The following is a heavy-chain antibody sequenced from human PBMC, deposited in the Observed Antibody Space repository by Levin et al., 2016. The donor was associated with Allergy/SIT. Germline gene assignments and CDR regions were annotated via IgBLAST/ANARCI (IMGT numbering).Heavy chain of an antibody. D-gene: IGHD3-10*01. Sequence: PSETLSLTCAVSGGSLSGYYWSWIRQSPGKGLEWIGEINESGKTNCKSSLKSRVTMSVDTSKNQFSLNLTSVTAADTAVYYCARDLAWGNSGCSWGQGTLVTVSS. V-gene: IGHV4-34*01. CDR3: ARDLAWGNSGCS. CDR2: INESGKT. CDR1: GGSLSGYY. J-gene: IGHJ5*02.